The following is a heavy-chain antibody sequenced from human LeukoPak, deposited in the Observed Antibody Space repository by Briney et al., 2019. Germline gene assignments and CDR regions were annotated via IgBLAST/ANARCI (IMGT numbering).Heavy chain of an antibody. CDR1: GFTFSSHA. V-gene: IGHV3-23*01. CDR2: FSGSGGST. J-gene: IGHJ4*02. Sequence: PGGSLRLSRAASGFTFSSHARTWVRQAPGKVLELVSAFSGSGGSTYYADSVKGRFTISRDNSKNTQYLQMNSLRAEDTAVYYCAKDRDYGGNSEDYWGQGTLVTVSS. CDR3: AKDRDYGGNSEDY. D-gene: IGHD4-23*01.